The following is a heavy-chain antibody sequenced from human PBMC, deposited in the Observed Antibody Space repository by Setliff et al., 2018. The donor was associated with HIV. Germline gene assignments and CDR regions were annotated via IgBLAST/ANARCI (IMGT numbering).Heavy chain of an antibody. V-gene: IGHV3-21*01. D-gene: IGHD2-2*01. Sequence: GGSLRLSCAASGFTFSSYAMTWVRQAPGKGLEWVSSISRSGSDTFYSDSVRGRFTISGDNARDSLYLQMNSLRADDTGVYYCVRDTTSGWMLTSWGQGTLVTVSS. CDR2: ISRSGSDT. CDR3: VRDTTSGWMLTS. J-gene: IGHJ4*02. CDR1: GFTFSSYA.